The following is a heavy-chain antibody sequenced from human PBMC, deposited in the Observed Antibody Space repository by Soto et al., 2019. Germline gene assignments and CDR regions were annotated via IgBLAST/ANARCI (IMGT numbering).Heavy chain of an antibody. J-gene: IGHJ1*01. Sequence: QVQLQESGPGLLKPSETLSLTCTASGGSISNYYWKWIRQPPGKGLEWIGNIHNSENTNYSPSLVHRVTISLDTSNNQCSLKMNSVTAADTAVYYCTTGSGWTSEHWGRGTLVTVSS. CDR3: TTGSGWTSEH. CDR1: GGSISNYY. D-gene: IGHD6-19*01. V-gene: IGHV4-59*08. CDR2: IHNSENT.